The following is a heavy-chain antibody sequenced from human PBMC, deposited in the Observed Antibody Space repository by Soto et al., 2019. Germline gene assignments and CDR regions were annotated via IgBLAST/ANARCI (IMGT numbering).Heavy chain of an antibody. CDR2: IYHSGST. Sequence: PSETLSLTCAVSGGSISSGGYSWSWIRQPPGKGLEWIGYIYHSGSTYYNPSLKSRVTISVDRSKNQFSLKLSSVTAADTAVYYCARGSTGGWFDPWGQGTLVTGSS. CDR3: ARGSTGGWFDP. D-gene: IGHD2-2*01. V-gene: IGHV4-30-2*01. J-gene: IGHJ5*02. CDR1: GGSISSGGYS.